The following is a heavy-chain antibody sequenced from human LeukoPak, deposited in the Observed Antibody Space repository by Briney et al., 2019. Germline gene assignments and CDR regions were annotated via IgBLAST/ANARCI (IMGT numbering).Heavy chain of an antibody. Sequence: ASVKVSCKTSGYTFTGSYIHWVRQAPGQGLEWMGWINPNSGDTNYAQKFYGRVTMTRDTSISTAYMELRSLRSDDTAVYYCARDSGAIWGQGTMVTVSS. CDR1: GYTFTGSY. J-gene: IGHJ3*02. CDR2: INPNSGDT. D-gene: IGHD3-10*01. CDR3: ARDSGAI. V-gene: IGHV1-2*02.